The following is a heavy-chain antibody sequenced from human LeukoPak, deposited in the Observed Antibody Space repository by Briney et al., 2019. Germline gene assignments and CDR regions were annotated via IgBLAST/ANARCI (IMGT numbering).Heavy chain of an antibody. CDR3: AKGSGTSRPYYLDY. CDR1: GFTFSSYS. V-gene: IGHV3-21*04. D-gene: IGHD6-25*01. Sequence: GGSLRLSCAASGFTFSSYSMNWVRQAPGKGLEWVSSISSSSSYIYYADSVKGRFTISRDNAKNSLYLQMNSLTAEDTAVYYCAKGSGTSRPYYLDYWGRGTLVTVSS. J-gene: IGHJ4*02. CDR2: ISSSSSYI.